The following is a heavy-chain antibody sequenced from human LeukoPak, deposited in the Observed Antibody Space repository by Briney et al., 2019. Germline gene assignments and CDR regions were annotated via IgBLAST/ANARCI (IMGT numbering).Heavy chain of an antibody. Sequence: GGSLRLSCAASGFPFSSYGMHWVRQAPGKGLEWVARLVYDARSDYANSVKGRFSISRDDSKNTLFLDMSNLRVEDTALYYCARDLSAAFDFWGQGVLVTVST. CDR2: LVYDARS. D-gene: IGHD6-19*01. V-gene: IGHV3-33*01. CDR1: GFPFSSYG. CDR3: ARDLSAAFDF. J-gene: IGHJ4*02.